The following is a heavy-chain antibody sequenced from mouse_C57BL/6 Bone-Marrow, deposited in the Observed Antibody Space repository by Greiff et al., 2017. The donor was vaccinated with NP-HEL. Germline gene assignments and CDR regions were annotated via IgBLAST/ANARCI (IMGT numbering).Heavy chain of an antibody. V-gene: IGHV2-2*01. Sequence: QVQLKESGPGLVQPSQSLSITCTVSGFSLTSYGVHWVRQSPGKGLEWLGVIWSGGSTDYNAAFISRLSISKDNSKSQVFFKMNSLQADDTAIYYCARRLFITTVVADWYFDVWGTGTTVTVSS. CDR1: GFSLTSYG. J-gene: IGHJ1*03. D-gene: IGHD1-1*01. CDR2: IWSGGST. CDR3: ARRLFITTVVADWYFDV.